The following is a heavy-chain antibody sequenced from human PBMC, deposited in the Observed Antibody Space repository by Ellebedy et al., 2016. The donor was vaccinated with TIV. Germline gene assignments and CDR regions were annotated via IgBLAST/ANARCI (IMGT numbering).Heavy chain of an antibody. V-gene: IGHV4-59*12. D-gene: IGHD3-16*01. J-gene: IGHJ4*02. CDR1: GGSISGYY. Sequence: SETLSLTCTVSGGSISGYYWSWIRQPPGKGLEWIGYIYYSNNGNSNYKPSLKSRVSISGDASKRQLSLKLSSVTAADTAVYYCVTEGHWGFAENWGQGTLVAVSS. CDR2: IYYSNNGNS. CDR3: VTEGHWGFAEN.